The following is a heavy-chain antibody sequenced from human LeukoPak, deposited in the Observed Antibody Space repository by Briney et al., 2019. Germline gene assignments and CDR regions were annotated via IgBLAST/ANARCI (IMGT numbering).Heavy chain of an antibody. Sequence: SETLSLTCTVSGASISRGTYYWSWIRQLPGKGLEWIGYIYYNRSIYYNPSLKSRVTISVDTSKNQFSLKLSSVTAADTAVYYCARDLLDTAMVHYWYFDLWGRGTLVTVSS. J-gene: IGHJ2*01. D-gene: IGHD5-18*01. CDR1: GASISRGTYY. CDR3: ARDLLDTAMVHYWYFDL. CDR2: IYYNRSI. V-gene: IGHV4-31*03.